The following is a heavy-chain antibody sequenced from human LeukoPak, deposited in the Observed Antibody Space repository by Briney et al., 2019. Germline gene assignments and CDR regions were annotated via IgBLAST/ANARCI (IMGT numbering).Heavy chain of an antibody. CDR1: GFTFSSYA. Sequence: PGGSLRPSCAASGFTFSSYAMHWVRQAPGKGLEWVAVISSDGSNKYYADSMKGRFTISRDNSKNTLYLQMNSLRGEDTAVYYCARDWYGQSDYWGQGTLVTVSS. V-gene: IGHV3-30*04. J-gene: IGHJ4*02. CDR2: ISSDGSNK. CDR3: ARDWYGQSDY. D-gene: IGHD1-14*01.